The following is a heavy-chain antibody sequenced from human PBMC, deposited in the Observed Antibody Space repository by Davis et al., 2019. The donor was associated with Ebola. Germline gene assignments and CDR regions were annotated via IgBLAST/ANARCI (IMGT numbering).Heavy chain of an antibody. V-gene: IGHV1-69*13. CDR3: ARGGGGYSYGDNWFDP. Sequence: AASVKVSCKASGGTLSSYAISWVRQAPGQGLEWMGGIIPIFGTANYEQKFQGRVTITADESTSTAYMELSSLKSEDTAVYYCARGGGGYSYGDNWFDPWGQGTLVTVSS. CDR2: IIPIFGTA. D-gene: IGHD5-18*01. CDR1: GGTLSSYA. J-gene: IGHJ5*02.